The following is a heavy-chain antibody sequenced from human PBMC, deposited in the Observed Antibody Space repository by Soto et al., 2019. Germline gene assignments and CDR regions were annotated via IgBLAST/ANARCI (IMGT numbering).Heavy chain of an antibody. J-gene: IGHJ6*03. Sequence: SETLSLTCTVSGGSISSYYWSWIRQPPGKGLEWIGYIYYSRSSNHNPSLTSRDTISVDTSKNQFSLKLSSVTAADTAVYYCARATNGDYSYYYYYMDVWGKGTTVTVSS. D-gene: IGHD4-17*01. CDR2: IYYSRSS. CDR1: GGSISSYY. V-gene: IGHV4-59*01. CDR3: ARATNGDYSYYYYYMDV.